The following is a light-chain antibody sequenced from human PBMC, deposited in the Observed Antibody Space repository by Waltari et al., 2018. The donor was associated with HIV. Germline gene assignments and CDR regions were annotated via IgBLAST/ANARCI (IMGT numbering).Light chain of an antibody. Sequence: EIVMTQSPATLSVSPGERATLSCRAGQSVSNNLAWFQQRPCPAPRLLISGASTMATDVSARFRGSGSGTEFTLTISSLQSEDFAIYYCQQYNKWPWTFGQGTKVEIK. CDR2: GAS. CDR3: QQYNKWPWT. V-gene: IGKV3-15*01. CDR1: QSVSNN. J-gene: IGKJ1*01.